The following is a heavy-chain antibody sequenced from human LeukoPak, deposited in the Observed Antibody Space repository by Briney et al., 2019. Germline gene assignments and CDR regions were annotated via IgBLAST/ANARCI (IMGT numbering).Heavy chain of an antibody. J-gene: IGHJ4*02. CDR1: GGSISSRNHY. CDR3: SRHVNTFDY. CDR2: IFYTGNT. Sequence: SETLSLTCSVSGGSISSRNHYWGWIRQPPGKGLEWIESIFYTGNTYYNPSLRSRVTMSVDTSKNHFSLNLSSVTAADMAVYYCSRHVNTFDYWGQGALVTVSS. V-gene: IGHV4-39*01.